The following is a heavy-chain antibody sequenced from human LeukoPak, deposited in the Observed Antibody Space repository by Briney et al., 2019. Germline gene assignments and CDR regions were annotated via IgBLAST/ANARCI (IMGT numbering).Heavy chain of an antibody. Sequence: GGSLRLSCVASGFTFGKYWMSWVRQAPGKGLEWVANIKLDGSEKNYVDSVKGRFTISRDNTKNSLYLQMNSLRAEDTAVYYCAKGGAYYDSSGYYAPFDYWGQGTLVIVSS. CDR3: AKGGAYYDSSGYYAPFDY. CDR2: IKLDGSEK. J-gene: IGHJ4*02. D-gene: IGHD3-22*01. V-gene: IGHV3-7*03. CDR1: GFTFGKYW.